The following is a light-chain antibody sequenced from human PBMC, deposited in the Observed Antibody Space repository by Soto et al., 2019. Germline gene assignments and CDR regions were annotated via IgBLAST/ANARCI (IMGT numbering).Light chain of an antibody. J-gene: IGLJ2*01. CDR2: GVT. Sequence: QSVLTQPASVSGSPGQSITISCTGSNSDIGGYNSVSWYQQHPGKAPKLLIFGVTNRPSGVSDRFSGSKSGNTASLTISALQAEDEADYYCTSYTSSSTLVFGGGTKVTVL. CDR3: TSYTSSSTLV. CDR1: NSDIGGYNS. V-gene: IGLV2-14*01.